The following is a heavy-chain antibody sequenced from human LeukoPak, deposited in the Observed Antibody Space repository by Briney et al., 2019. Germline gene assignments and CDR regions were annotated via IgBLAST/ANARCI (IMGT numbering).Heavy chain of an antibody. CDR3: TKVEWELPRN. V-gene: IGHV3-49*04. D-gene: IGHD1-26*01. CDR2: IRSKTYGGTT. J-gene: IGHJ4*02. Sequence: GGSLRLSCRTAGFTFGDYAMSWVRQAPGKGLEWVGFIRSKTYGGTTEYDASVRDRFRISRDDSKSIAYLQMNSLKTEDTGVHYCTKVEWELPRNWGQGTLVTVST. CDR1: GFTFGDYA.